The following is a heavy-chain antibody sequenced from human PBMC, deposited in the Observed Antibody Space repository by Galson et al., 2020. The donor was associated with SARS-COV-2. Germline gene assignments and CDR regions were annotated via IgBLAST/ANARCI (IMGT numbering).Heavy chain of an antibody. J-gene: IGHJ6*02. Sequence: ESLKIYCAASGFTSSSYSMHWVRQAPGKGLAWVPSISSSSIYIYYADSVQGRFTISRDKAKCSLYLQMNSLRDEDTAMYYCAKCIGTAPQYGMDVWGQGVPVTVSS. CDR3: AKCIGTAPQYGMDV. CDR2: ISSSSIYI. CDR1: GFTSSSYS. D-gene: IGHD6-13*01. V-gene: IGHV3-21*01.